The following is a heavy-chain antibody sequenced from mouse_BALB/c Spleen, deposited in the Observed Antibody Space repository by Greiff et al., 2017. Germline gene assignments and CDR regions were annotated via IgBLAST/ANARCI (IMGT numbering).Heavy chain of an antibody. J-gene: IGHJ4*01. Sequence: QVQLQQSGPGLVQPSQSLSITCTVSGFSLTSYGVHWVRQSPGKGLEWLGVIWSGGSTDNNAAFISRLSISKDNSKSQVFFKMNSLQANDTAIYYCARKNYRYEGAYAMDYWGQGTSVTVSS. CDR2: IWSGGST. V-gene: IGHV2-2*02. D-gene: IGHD2-14*01. CDR1: GFSLTSYG. CDR3: ARKNYRYEGAYAMDY.